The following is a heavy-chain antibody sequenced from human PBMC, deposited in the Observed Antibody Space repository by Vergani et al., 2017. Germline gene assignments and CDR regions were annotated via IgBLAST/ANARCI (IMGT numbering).Heavy chain of an antibody. CDR1: GFSLNTRGVS. CDR3: VYRKTLCGTTCCFYPFYYCYYLDV. J-gene: IGHJ6*03. D-gene: IGHD1-7*01. V-gene: IGHV2-5*04. Sequence: QITLKESGPTLVKPTQTLTLTCTFSGFSLNTRGVSVAWIRQPPGKALDWLALIYWNDDQHYSPSLNNRVTITKDTSKNQVVLTMPNMDYVDTGTYYCVYRKTLCGTTCCFYPFYYCYYLDVWGKGTTVTVSS. CDR2: IYWNDDQ.